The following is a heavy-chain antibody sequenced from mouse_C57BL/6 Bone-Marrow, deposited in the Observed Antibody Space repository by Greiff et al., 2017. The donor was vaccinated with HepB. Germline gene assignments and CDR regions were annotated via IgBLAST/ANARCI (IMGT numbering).Heavy chain of an antibody. V-gene: IGHV3-6*01. CDR1: GYSITSGYY. CDR3: ARDRGHVYYGNYGY. D-gene: IGHD2-1*01. J-gene: IGHJ2*01. Sequence: EVQLVESGPGLVKPSQSLSLTCSVTGYSITSGYYWNWIRQFPGNKLEWMGYISYDGSNNYNPSLKNRISITRDTSKNQFFLKLNSVTTEDTATYYCARDRGHVYYGNYGYWGQGTTLTVSS. CDR2: ISYDGSN.